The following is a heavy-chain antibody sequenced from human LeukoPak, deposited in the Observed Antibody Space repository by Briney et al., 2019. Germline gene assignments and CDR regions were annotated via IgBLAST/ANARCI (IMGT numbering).Heavy chain of an antibody. CDR2: IYYSGST. CDR3: ASLQDILTGYTSDY. J-gene: IGHJ4*02. CDR1: GGSISSGGYY. Sequence: PSETLSLTCTVSGGSISSGGYYWSWIRQHPGKGLEWIGYIYYSGSTYYNPSLKSRVTISVDTSKNQFSLKLSSVTAADTAVYYCASLQDILTGYTSDYWGQGTLVTVSS. D-gene: IGHD3-9*01. V-gene: IGHV4-31*03.